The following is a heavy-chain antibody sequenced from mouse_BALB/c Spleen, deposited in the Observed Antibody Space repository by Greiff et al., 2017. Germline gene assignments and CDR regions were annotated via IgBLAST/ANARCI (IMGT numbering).Heavy chain of an antibody. CDR3: ARPYYGSSYDAMDY. D-gene: IGHD1-1*01. J-gene: IGHJ4*01. CDR1: GFTFSSYT. CDR2: ISNGGGST. V-gene: IGHV5-12-2*01. Sequence: EVKLVESGGGLVQPGGSLKLSCAASGFTFSSYTMSWVRQTPEKRLEWVAYISNGGGSTYYPDTVKGRFTISRDNAKNTLYLQMSSLKSEDTAMYYCARPYYGSSYDAMDYWGQGTSVTVSS.